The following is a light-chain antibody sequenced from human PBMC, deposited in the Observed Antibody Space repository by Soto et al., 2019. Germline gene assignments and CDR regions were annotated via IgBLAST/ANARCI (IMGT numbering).Light chain of an antibody. CDR2: DAS. CDR1: QGISSA. J-gene: IGKJ5*01. V-gene: IGKV1-13*02. Sequence: AIHLTQSPSSLSASVGDRVTITCRASQGISSALAWYQHKPGRPPRVLIYDASSLQSGVPSRFSGSESGTDCTLTISSLQPEDSATYYCQQLNSYPFTFGQGTRLGI. CDR3: QQLNSYPFT.